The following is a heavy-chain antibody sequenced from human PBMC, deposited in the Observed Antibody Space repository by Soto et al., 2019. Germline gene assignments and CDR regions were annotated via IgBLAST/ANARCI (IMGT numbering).Heavy chain of an antibody. CDR2: INHSGST. V-gene: IGHV4-34*01. Sequence: SETLSLTCAVYGGSFSGYYWSWIRQPPGKGLEWIGEINHSGSTNYNPSLKSRVTISVDTSKNQFSLKLSSVTAADTAVYYCARVTMAYFDYWGHGTLVTVSS. J-gene: IGHJ4*01. CDR3: ARVTMAYFDY. CDR1: GGSFSGYY.